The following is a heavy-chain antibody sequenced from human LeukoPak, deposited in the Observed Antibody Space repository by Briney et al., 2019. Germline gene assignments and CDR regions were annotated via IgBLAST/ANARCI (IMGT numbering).Heavy chain of an antibody. CDR1: GYTFTGYY. D-gene: IGHD6-19*01. J-gene: IGHJ4*02. Sequence: ASVNVSCKASGYTFTGYYMHWVRQAPGQGLEWMGWINPNSGGTNYAQKFQGRVIMTRDTSISTAYMELSRLRSDDTAVYYCERDRPGWYFPLSYWGQGTLVTVSS. V-gene: IGHV1-2*02. CDR2: INPNSGGT. CDR3: ERDRPGWYFPLSY.